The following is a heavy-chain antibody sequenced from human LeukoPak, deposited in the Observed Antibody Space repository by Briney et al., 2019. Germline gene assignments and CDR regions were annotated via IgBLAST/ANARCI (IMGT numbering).Heavy chain of an antibody. CDR3: ARIYNSSQWLAPGDY. J-gene: IGHJ4*02. CDR1: DGSISNYY. V-gene: IGHV4-59*01. D-gene: IGHD6-19*01. CDR2: IYYSGST. Sequence: SETLSLTCSVSDGSISNYYCSWIRQPPGKGLEWNGYIYYSGSTTYNPSLKSRVTMSVDTSKNQFSLKLRSVTAADTALYYCARIYNSSQWLAPGDYWGQGTLVTVSS.